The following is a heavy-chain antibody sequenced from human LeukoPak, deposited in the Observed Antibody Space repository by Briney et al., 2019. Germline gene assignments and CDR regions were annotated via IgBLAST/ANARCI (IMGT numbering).Heavy chain of an antibody. J-gene: IGHJ4*02. CDR3: TTGIGNYYYY. CDR2: VKSDGSDT. CDR1: GSTFSRYW. V-gene: IGHV3-74*01. D-gene: IGHD3-10*01. Sequence: PGGSLRLSCAASGSTFSRYWMHWVRQAPGKGLAWVSRVKSDGSDTIYADSVKGRFTISRDNAKNTLYLQMDSLRAEDTAVYYCTTGIGNYYYYWGQGTLVTAAS.